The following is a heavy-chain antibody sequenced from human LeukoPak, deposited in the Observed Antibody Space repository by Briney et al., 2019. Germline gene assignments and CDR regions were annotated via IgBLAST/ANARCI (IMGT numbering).Heavy chain of an antibody. CDR2: IYHSGST. Sequence: PSGTLSLTCAVSGGSISSDGYSWSWIRQPPGKGLEWIGYIYHSGSTYYNPSLKSRVTISVDRSKNQFSLKLSSVTAADTAVYYCAINYYGSGRNWFDPWGLYYWGQGTLVTVSS. J-gene: IGHJ4*02. CDR3: AINYYGSGRNWFDPWGLYY. CDR1: GGSISSDGYS. V-gene: IGHV4-30-2*01. D-gene: IGHD3-10*01.